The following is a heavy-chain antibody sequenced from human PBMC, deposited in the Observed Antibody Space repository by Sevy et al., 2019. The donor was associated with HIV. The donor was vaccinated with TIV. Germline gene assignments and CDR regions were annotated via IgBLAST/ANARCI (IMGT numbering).Heavy chain of an antibody. CDR3: ARGEDSAMIDY. Sequence: SETLSLTCTVSGGSISSGDYYWGWIRQPPGKGLEWIGTMYYDGSGYYNPSLQSRVSMSVDTSKNQFSLNLSSVTAADTAVYFCARGEDSAMIDYWGQGTLVTVSS. D-gene: IGHD5-18*01. V-gene: IGHV4-39*01. CDR2: MYYDGSG. CDR1: GGSISSGDYY. J-gene: IGHJ4*02.